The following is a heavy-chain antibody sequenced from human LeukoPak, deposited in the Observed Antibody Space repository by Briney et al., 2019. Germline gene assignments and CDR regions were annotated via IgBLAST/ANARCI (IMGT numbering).Heavy chain of an antibody. Sequence: SETLPLTCAVYGGSFSGYYWSWIRQPPGKGLEWIGEINHSGSTNYNPSLKSRVTISVDTSKNQFSLKLSSVTAADTAVYYCARGALLRYFDWLLPDNWFDPWGQGTLVTVSS. CDR1: GGSFSGYY. CDR2: INHSGST. V-gene: IGHV4-34*01. CDR3: ARGALLRYFDWLLPDNWFDP. J-gene: IGHJ5*02. D-gene: IGHD3-9*01.